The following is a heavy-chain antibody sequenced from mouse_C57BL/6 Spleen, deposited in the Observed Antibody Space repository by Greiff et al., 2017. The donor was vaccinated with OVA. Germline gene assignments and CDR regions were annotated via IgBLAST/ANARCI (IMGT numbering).Heavy chain of an antibody. V-gene: IGHV5-4*01. Sequence: EVHLVESGGGLVKPGGSLKLSCAASGFTFSSYAMSWVRQTPEKRLEWVATISDGGSYTYYPDNVKGRFTISRDNAKNNLYLQMSHLKSEDTAMYYCARDDVYYGNSWFAYWGQGTLVTVSA. J-gene: IGHJ3*01. CDR2: ISDGGSYT. CDR1: GFTFSSYA. CDR3: ARDDVYYGNSWFAY. D-gene: IGHD2-1*01.